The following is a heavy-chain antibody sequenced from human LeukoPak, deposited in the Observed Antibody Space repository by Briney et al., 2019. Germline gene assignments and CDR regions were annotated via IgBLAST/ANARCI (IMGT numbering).Heavy chain of an antibody. D-gene: IGHD6-13*01. CDR1: GGSISTYY. V-gene: IGHV4-4*08. J-gene: IGHJ5*02. CDR2: IYYNGRT. Sequence: PSETLSLTCTVSGGSISTYYWSWIRQPPGKGLEWIGYIYYNGRTNYKPSLKSRVIISVDTSKNQFSLKLSSVTAADTAVYYCARDGEGYSSSWFDPWGQGTLVTVSS. CDR3: ARDGEGYSSSWFDP.